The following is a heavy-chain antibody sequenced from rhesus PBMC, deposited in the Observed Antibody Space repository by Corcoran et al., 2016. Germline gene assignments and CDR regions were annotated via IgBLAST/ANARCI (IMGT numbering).Heavy chain of an antibody. Sequence: QLQLQESGPGLVKPSETLSLTCAVSGGSISSNYWSWIRQPPGKGLEWSGRISGSGGSTDYHPALKSRVTISPDTSKNQFSLKLSSVTAADTAVYYCVGRSGYYTESYGLDSWGQGVVVTVSS. CDR2: ISGSGGST. CDR3: VGRSGYYTESYGLDS. D-gene: IGHD3-28*01. V-gene: IGHV4-173*01. CDR1: GGSISSNY. J-gene: IGHJ6*01.